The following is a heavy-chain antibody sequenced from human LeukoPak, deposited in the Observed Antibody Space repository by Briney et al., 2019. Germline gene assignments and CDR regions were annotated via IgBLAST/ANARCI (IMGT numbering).Heavy chain of an antibody. J-gene: IGHJ6*03. CDR1: GGSISSSSYY. V-gene: IGHV4-61*01. CDR3: ARTDVYYYYMDV. Sequence: SETLSLTCTVSGGSISSSSYYWSWIRQPPGKGLEWIGYIYYSGSTNYNPSLKSRVTISVDTCKNQFSLKLSSVTAADTAVYYCARTDVYYYYMDVWGKGTTVTVSS. CDR2: IYYSGST.